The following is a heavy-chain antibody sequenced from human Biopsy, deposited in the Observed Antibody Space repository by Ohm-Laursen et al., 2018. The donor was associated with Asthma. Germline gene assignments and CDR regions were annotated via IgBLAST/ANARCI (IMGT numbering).Heavy chain of an antibody. D-gene: IGHD3-9*01. Sequence: ASSVKVSCKVSGYTFINYAIHWVRQAPGHSLEWMGWINAANGNTKYSQKFQGRLTISRDTSASTAYMDLSSLRSEDTVVYYCARTYFDFLTGQVHDAFAMWGQGTMVTVSS. V-gene: IGHV1-3*01. CDR1: GYTFINYA. J-gene: IGHJ3*02. CDR3: ARTYFDFLTGQVHDAFAM. CDR2: INAANGNT.